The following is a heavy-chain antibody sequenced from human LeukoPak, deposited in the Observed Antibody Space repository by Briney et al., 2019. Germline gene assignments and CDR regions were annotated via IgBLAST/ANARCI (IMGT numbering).Heavy chain of an antibody. V-gene: IGHV1-18*01. CDR2: ISAYNGNT. CDR1: GYTFTSYG. J-gene: IGHJ2*01. CDR3: ARERTRIGYCSSTSCPMLWYFDL. D-gene: IGHD2-2*01. Sequence: ASVKVSCKASGYTFTSYGFSWMRQAPGQGLEWMGWISAYNGNTNYAQKLQGRVTMTTDTSTSTAYMELRSLRSDDTAVYYCARERTRIGYCSSTSCPMLWYFDLWGRGTLVTVSS.